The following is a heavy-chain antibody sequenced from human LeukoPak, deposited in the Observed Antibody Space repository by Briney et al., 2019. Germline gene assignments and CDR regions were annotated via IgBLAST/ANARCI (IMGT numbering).Heavy chain of an antibody. CDR1: GGSFSGYY. V-gene: IGHV4-34*01. D-gene: IGHD6-19*01. CDR2: INHSGST. J-gene: IGHJ4*02. CDR3: ARVSAVAGFLDY. Sequence: PSETLSLTCAVYGGSFSGYYWSWIRQPPGKGLEWIGEINHSGSTNYNPSLKSRVTISVDTSKNQFSLKLSSVTAADTAVYYCARVSAVAGFLDYWGQGTLVTVSS.